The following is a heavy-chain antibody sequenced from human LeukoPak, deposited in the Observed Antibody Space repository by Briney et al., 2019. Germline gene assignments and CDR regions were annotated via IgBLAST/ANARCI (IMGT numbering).Heavy chain of an antibody. J-gene: IGHJ3*02. Sequence: GGSLRLSCAASGFTFSSIAMTWVRQAPGKGLEWVSTIRGNGDTAYNADSVRGRFAISRDNAKNSLYLQMNGLRAEDTAVYYCVRGGGSCCRFNAFDIWGQGTMVTVSS. V-gene: IGHV3-23*01. CDR2: IRGNGDTA. CDR1: GFTFSSIA. D-gene: IGHD2-15*01. CDR3: VRGGGSCCRFNAFDI.